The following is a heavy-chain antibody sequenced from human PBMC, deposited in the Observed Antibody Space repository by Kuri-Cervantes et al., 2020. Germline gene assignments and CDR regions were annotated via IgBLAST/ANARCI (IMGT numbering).Heavy chain of an antibody. Sequence: GESLKISCAASGFTFSNSDMNWVRQAPGKGLEWVAVIWYDGSNKYYAASVKGRFTISRDNSKNTPYLQMNSLRAEDTAVYYCAKTRWAYGDYGCDYWGQGTLVTVSS. V-gene: IGHV3-33*06. CDR1: GFTFSNSD. J-gene: IGHJ4*02. CDR2: IWYDGSNK. CDR3: AKTRWAYGDYGCDY. D-gene: IGHD4-17*01.